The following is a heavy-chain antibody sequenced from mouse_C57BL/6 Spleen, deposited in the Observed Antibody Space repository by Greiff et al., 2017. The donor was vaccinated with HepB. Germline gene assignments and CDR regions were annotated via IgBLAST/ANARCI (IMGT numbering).Heavy chain of an antibody. CDR3: ARWAPIYYYGSSSEHYAMDY. D-gene: IGHD1-1*01. CDR1: GYAFSSYW. J-gene: IGHJ4*01. V-gene: IGHV1-80*01. CDR2: IYPGDGDT. Sequence: QVQLQQSGAELVKPGASVKISCKASGYAFSSYWMNWVKQRPGKGLEWIGQIYPGDGDTNYNGKFKGKATLTADKSSSTAYMQLSSLTSEDSAVYFCARWAPIYYYGSSSEHYAMDYWGQGTSVTVSS.